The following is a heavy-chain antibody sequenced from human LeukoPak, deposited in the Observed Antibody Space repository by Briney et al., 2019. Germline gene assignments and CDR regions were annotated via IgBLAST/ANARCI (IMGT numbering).Heavy chain of an antibody. V-gene: IGHV3-9*01. CDR3: AKDVGATGLFDY. CDR1: GFTFSSYW. J-gene: IGHJ4*02. CDR2: ISWNSGSI. Sequence: GGSLRLSCAASGFTFSSYWMSWVRQAPGKGLEWVSGISWNSGSIGYADSVKGRFTISRDNAKNSLYLQMNSLRAEDTALYYCAKDVGATGLFDYWGQGTLVTVSS. D-gene: IGHD1-26*01.